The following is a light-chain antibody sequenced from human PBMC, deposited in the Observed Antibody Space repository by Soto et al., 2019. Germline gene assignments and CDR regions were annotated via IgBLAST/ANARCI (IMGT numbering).Light chain of an antibody. CDR1: QSISSW. CDR2: EAT. CDR3: QHYNSFPWT. Sequence: DIKMTQSPSTLSASVGDRVTITCRASQSISSWLAWHQQGPGKAPKVLIYEATSLETGVPSRFSGSGSGTEFTLTISSLHPDDFTTYYCQHYNSFPWTFGQGTKVEIK. J-gene: IGKJ1*01. V-gene: IGKV1-5*03.